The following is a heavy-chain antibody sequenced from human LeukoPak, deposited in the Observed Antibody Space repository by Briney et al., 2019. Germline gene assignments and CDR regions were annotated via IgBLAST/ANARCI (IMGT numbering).Heavy chain of an antibody. J-gene: IGHJ4*02. Sequence: SETLSLTCTVSGVSISSYYWSWIRQPPGKGLEWIGNIYDRGSTKYNPSLKSRVTISVDTSKNQFSLRLSSVTAADTAVYYCARGRTFDNWGQGTLVTVSS. V-gene: IGHV4-59*01. CDR1: GVSISSYY. CDR3: ARGRTFDN. CDR2: IYDRGST.